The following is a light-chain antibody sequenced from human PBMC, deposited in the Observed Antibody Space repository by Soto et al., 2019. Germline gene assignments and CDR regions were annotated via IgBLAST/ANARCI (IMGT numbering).Light chain of an antibody. CDR2: EVN. CDR1: SSDVGGYNY. CDR3: SSFAGSIFYV. V-gene: IGLV2-8*01. Sequence: SVLTQPPSASGSPGQSVTISCTGTSSDVGGYNYVSWYQQHPGKAPKLMIYEVNKRPSGVPDRFSGSKSGNTASLTVSGLQAEDEADYFCSSFAGSIFYVFGTGTKVTVL. J-gene: IGLJ1*01.